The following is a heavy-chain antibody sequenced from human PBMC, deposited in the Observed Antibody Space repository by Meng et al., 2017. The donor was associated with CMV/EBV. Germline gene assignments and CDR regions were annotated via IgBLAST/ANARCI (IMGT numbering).Heavy chain of an antibody. J-gene: IGHJ6*02. D-gene: IGHD2-2*01. V-gene: IGHV4-4*02. CDR3: ARYSTKPHYYYGMDV. CDR1: GGSISSSNW. Sequence: GSLRLSCAVSGGSISSSNWWSWVRQPPGKGLEWIGEIYHSGSTNYNPSLKSRVTISVDKSKNQFSLKLSSVTAADTAVYYCARYSTKPHYYYGMDVWGQGTTVTVSS. CDR2: IYHSGST.